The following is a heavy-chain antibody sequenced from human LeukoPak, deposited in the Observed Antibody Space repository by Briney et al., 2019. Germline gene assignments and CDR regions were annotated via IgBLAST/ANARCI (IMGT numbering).Heavy chain of an antibody. CDR2: IYYSGST. V-gene: IGHV4-59*01. D-gene: IGHD3-10*01. J-gene: IGHJ5*02. CDR1: GGSISSYY. Sequence: SETLSLTCTVSGGSISSYYWSWIRQPPGKGLEWIGYIYYSGSTNYNPSLKSRVTISVDTSKNQFSLKLSSVTAADTAVYYCARTYYYGSGSSLYLDPWGQGTLVTVSS. CDR3: ARTYYYGSGSSLYLDP.